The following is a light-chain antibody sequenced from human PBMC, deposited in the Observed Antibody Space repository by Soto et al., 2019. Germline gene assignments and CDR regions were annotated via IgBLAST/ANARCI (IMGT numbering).Light chain of an antibody. J-gene: IGLJ1*01. CDR1: SSDVGGYNY. V-gene: IGLV2-14*01. Sequence: QSALTQPASVSGSPGPSITISCTGTSSDVGGYNYVSWYQQHPGKAPKLMIYDVSNRPSGVSNSFSGSKSGNTASLTIFGLQAEDEADYYCSSYTSSSTLDVFGTGTKLTVL. CDR2: DVS. CDR3: SSYTSSSTLDV.